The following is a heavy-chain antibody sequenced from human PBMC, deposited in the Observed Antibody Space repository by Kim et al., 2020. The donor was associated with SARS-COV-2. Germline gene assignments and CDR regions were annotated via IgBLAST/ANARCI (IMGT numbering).Heavy chain of an antibody. CDR2: ISESGTST. CDR1: GFTFSSYE. Sequence: GGSLRLSCAPSGFTFSSYEINWVRQAPGKGLEWVSYISESGTSTYYADSVKGRFIISRDNAKNSLFLQMNSLRAEDTAVYYCARESVTGTDAFDIWGQGTLVTVSS. J-gene: IGHJ3*02. D-gene: IGHD6-19*01. CDR3: ARESVTGTDAFDI. V-gene: IGHV3-48*03.